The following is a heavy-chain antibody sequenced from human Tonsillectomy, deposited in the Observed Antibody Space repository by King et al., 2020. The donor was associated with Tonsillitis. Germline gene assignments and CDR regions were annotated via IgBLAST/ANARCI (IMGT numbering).Heavy chain of an antibody. CDR2: IYYSGSS. CDR3: ARIGYRGSYFDY. J-gene: IGHJ4*02. Sequence: QLQESGPGLVKPSETLSLTCTVSGGSISSYYWSWIRQPPGKGLEWIGYIYYSGSSNYNPSLKSRVTISVDTSKNQFSLKLSSVTAADTAVYYCARIGYRGSYFDYWGQGTLVTVSS. CDR1: GGSISSYY. V-gene: IGHV4-59*01. D-gene: IGHD6-13*01.